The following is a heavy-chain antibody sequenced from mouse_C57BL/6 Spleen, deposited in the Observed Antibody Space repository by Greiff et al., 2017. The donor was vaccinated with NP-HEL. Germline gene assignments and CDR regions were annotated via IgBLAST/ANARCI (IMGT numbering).Heavy chain of an antibody. D-gene: IGHD1-1*01. V-gene: IGHV1-50*01. Sequence: VQLQQPGAELVKPGASVKLSCKASGYTFTSYWMQWVKQRPGQGLEWIGEIDPSDSYTNYNQKFKGKATLTVDTSSSTAYMQLSSLTSEDSAVYYCARGDYYGSSYGGDYWGQGTTLTVSS. J-gene: IGHJ2*01. CDR1: GYTFTSYW. CDR2: IDPSDSYT. CDR3: ARGDYYGSSYGGDY.